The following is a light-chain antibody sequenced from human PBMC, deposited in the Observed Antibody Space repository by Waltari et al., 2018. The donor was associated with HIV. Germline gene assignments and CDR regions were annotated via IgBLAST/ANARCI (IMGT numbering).Light chain of an antibody. J-gene: IGLJ2*01. Sequence: QSVLPQTPSLSGTPGQRVTISCSGGYSNIGSNTVNWYQQFPGPAPSLLSYSNNQRPSWVPDRVAGSKSGTSASLVISELQSQDEADYHCAAWDDSLHGELFGGGTKLTVL. V-gene: IGLV1-44*01. CDR2: SNN. CDR3: AAWDDSLHGEL. CDR1: YSNIGSNT.